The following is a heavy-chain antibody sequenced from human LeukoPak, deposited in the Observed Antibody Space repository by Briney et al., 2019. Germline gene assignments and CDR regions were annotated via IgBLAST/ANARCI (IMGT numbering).Heavy chain of an antibody. V-gene: IGHV3-23*01. CDR2: ISGRGGYT. J-gene: IGHJ4*02. CDR3: AAIKRAYSQNNY. D-gene: IGHD5-18*01. CDR1: GFIFSSYG. Sequence: PGGSLRLSCAASGFIFSSYGMSWVRQAPGKGLEWVSGISGRGGYTYYADSVKGRFNISRDNSKNTLYLQMNSLRAEDTAVYCCAAIKRAYSQNNYWGQGTLVTVSS.